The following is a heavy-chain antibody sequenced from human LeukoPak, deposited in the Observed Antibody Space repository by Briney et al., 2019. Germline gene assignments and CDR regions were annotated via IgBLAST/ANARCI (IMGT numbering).Heavy chain of an antibody. D-gene: IGHD6-13*01. CDR2: ISSSSSTI. J-gene: IGHJ4*02. CDR3: ARDGGIAAADSFFDY. CDR1: GFTFSSYG. Sequence: PGRSLRLSCAASGFTFSSYGMHWVRQAPGKGLEWVSYISSSSSTIYYADSVKGRFTISRDNAKNSLYLQMNSLRDEDTAVYYCARDGGIAAADSFFDYWGQGTLVTVSS. V-gene: IGHV3-48*02.